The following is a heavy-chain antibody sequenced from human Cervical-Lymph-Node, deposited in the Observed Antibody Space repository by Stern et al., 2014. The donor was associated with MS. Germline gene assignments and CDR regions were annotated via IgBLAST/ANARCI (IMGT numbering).Heavy chain of an antibody. J-gene: IGHJ4*02. CDR1: GFSLSNARMG. V-gene: IGHV2-26*01. D-gene: IGHD1-26*01. CDR3: ARTSSGWELFDFDY. CDR2: IFSNDEK. Sequence: ESGPVLVKPTETLTLTCTVSGFSLSNARMGVSWIRQPPGKALEWLAHIFSNDEKSYSTSLKSRLSISKDTSKSQVVLTMANMDPVDTATYYCARTSSGWELFDFDYWGQGTLVTVSS.